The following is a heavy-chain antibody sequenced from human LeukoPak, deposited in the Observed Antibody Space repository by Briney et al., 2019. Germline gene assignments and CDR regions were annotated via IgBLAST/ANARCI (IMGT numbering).Heavy chain of an antibody. J-gene: IGHJ3*02. CDR1: GYTFTSYG. D-gene: IGHD6-19*01. CDR3: ARGYSSAMIDAFDI. V-gene: IGHV1-18*01. Sequence: ASVKVSCKASGYTFTSYGISWVRQAPGQGPEWMGWISAYNGNTNYAQKLQGRVTMTTDTPTSTAYMELRSLRSDDTAVYYCARGYSSAMIDAFDIWGQGTMVTVSS. CDR2: ISAYNGNT.